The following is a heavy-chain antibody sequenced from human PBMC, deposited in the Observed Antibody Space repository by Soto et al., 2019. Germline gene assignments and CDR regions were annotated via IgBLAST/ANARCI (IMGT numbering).Heavy chain of an antibody. CDR3: GGDLAPDL. Sequence: GGSRRLSCAAAGFTVSRKYMNWVRHPPGKGLECVSIIWSACLTYYADSVRARFNISRDIPKNILFLQINNLRVEDWEIYYCGGDLAPDLWGQGTLVTVYS. CDR2: IWSACLT. J-gene: IGHJ5*02. CDR1: GFTVSRKY. V-gene: IGHV3-53*01.